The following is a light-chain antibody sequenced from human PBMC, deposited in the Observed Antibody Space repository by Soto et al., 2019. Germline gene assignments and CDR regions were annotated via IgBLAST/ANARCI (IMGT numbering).Light chain of an antibody. CDR2: ATS. Sequence: ETVMTQSAAALSVSPGERASLSCRASQSVSSNLAWYQQKPGQTPRLLIYATSTRATGIPVRFSGSASGTEFTLTISSLQSEDFTVYYCQQYNKWPLTFGQGTKVDIK. J-gene: IGKJ1*01. CDR3: QQYNKWPLT. CDR1: QSVSSN. V-gene: IGKV3-15*01.